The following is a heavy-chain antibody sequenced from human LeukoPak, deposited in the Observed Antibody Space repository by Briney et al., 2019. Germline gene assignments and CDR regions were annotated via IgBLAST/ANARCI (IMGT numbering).Heavy chain of an antibody. CDR3: ATPNLYYDSSGYDY. CDR2: FDPEDGET. D-gene: IGHD3-22*01. Sequence: ASVKVSCKVSGYTLTELSMHWVRQAPGKGLERMGGFDPEDGETIYAQKFQGRVTMTEDTSTDTAYMELSSLRSEDTAVYYCATPNLYYDSSGYDYWGQGTLVTVSS. J-gene: IGHJ4*02. V-gene: IGHV1-24*01. CDR1: GYTLTELS.